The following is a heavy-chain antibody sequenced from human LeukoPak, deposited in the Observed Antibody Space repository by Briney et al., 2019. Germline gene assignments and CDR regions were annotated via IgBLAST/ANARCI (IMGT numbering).Heavy chain of an antibody. CDR2: LYSDGKT. CDR1: GFTVITND. V-gene: IGHV3-53*01. D-gene: IGHD1-14*01. CDR3: ARGVEPLAASTLAY. Sequence: PGGSLRLSCAASGFTVITNDMTWVRQAPGKGLEWVSVLYSDGKTKYADSVQGQFTISRDNSKNTLYLEMNSLSPDDTAVYYCARGVEPLAASTLAYWGQGTLVTVSS. J-gene: IGHJ4*02.